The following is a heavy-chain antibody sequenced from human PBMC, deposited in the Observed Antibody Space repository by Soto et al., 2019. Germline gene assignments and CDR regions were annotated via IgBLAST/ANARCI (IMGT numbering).Heavy chain of an antibody. Sequence: PSETLSLPCAVSGYSISSGYYWGWIRQPPGKGLEGIGNIYHSGRTYYNPSLKSRVTISVDTSKNQFPLKLSSVTAADTAVYYCARDPITGTTGPGWFDPWGQGTQVTVS. D-gene: IGHD1-7*01. CDR1: GYSISSGYY. CDR3: ARDPITGTTGPGWFDP. CDR2: IYHSGRT. J-gene: IGHJ5*02. V-gene: IGHV4-38-2*02.